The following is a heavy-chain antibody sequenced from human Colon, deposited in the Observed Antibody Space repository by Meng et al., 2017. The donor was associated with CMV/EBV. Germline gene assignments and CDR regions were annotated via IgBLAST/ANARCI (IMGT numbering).Heavy chain of an antibody. V-gene: IGHV3-53*01. Sequence: GESLKISCAGSGFSFSSFAISWVRQAPGKGLEWVAVIYSGGTTYYADSVKGRFSISRDNSKNTLYLQMNSLTAEDTAVYYCARERNYYYYGMDVWGQGTTVTVSS. CDR2: IYSGGTT. J-gene: IGHJ6*02. CDR3: ARERNYYYYGMDV. CDR1: GFSFSSFA.